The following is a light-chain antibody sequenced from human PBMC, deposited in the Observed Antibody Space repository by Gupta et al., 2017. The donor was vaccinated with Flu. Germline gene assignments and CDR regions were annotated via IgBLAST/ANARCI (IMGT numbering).Light chain of an antibody. J-gene: IGLJ1*01. CDR1: SRDVGAFNY. CDR2: EVS. Sequence: QSALTQTHSGSGSPGQSVTISCTGTSRDVGAFNYVSWFQQHPGKAPKLIIYEVSGRPSGVPARFSGSKSGNTASLTVSGLQTEEEADYYCSSYAANNVFVFGTGTYVTVL. CDR3: SSYAANNVFV. V-gene: IGLV2-8*01.